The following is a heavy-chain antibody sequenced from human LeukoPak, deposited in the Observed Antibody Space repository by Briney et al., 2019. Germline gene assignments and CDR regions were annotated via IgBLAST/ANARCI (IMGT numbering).Heavy chain of an antibody. D-gene: IGHD1-26*01. CDR2: IIPIFGTA. CDR1: GGTFSSYA. Sequence: GASVTVSCKASGGTFSSYAISWVRQAPGQGLEWMGGIIPIFGTANYAQKFQGRVTITADESTSTAYMELSSLRSEDTAVYYCARARSGSYRLDYWGQGTLVTVSS. V-gene: IGHV1-69*13. CDR3: ARARSGSYRLDY. J-gene: IGHJ4*02.